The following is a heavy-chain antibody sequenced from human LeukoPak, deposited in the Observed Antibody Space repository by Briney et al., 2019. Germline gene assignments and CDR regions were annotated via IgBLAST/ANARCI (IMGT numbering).Heavy chain of an antibody. D-gene: IGHD2-15*01. J-gene: IGHJ4*02. V-gene: IGHV3-30*18. CDR3: AKDPWSGGSFGHY. CDR1: GFTFSSYG. Sequence: PGGTLRLSCAASGFTFSSYGMHWVRQAPGKGLEWVAVISYDGSNKYYADSVKGRFTISRDKSKNTLYLQMNSLRPEDTAVYYCAKDPWSGGSFGHYWGQGTLVTVSS. CDR2: ISYDGSNK.